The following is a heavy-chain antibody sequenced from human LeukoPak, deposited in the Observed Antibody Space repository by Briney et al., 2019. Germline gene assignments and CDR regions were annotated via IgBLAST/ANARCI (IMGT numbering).Heavy chain of an antibody. CDR2: INEGGSGK. CDR3: ARAVTSTEGY. J-gene: IGHJ4*02. D-gene: IGHD4-17*01. Sequence: PGGSLRLSCAASGFVFSSYWMTWVRQAPGTGLEWVASINEGGSGKYYVDSVKGRFTISRDNAQKSLYLEMHSLRAEDTAVYYCARAVTSTEGYWGQGTLVTVSS. V-gene: IGHV3-7*03. CDR1: GFVFSSYW.